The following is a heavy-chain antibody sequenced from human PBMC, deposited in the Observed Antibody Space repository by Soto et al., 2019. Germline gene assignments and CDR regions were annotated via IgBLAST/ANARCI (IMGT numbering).Heavy chain of an antibody. CDR3: AKDRGNGDTPNIYSYYGIEV. D-gene: IGHD3-10*01. V-gene: IGHV3-23*01. CDR1: GFSFNAYG. J-gene: IGHJ6*02. CDR2: LSGGGGTI. Sequence: EVQLLESGGALEQPGGSLTLSCAVSGFSFNAYGMSWVRQAPGKGLEWISFLSGGGGTIYYAHSVKGRFISSRDNSKSTLYLQMTSLSVDDTAVYYCAKDRGNGDTPNIYSYYGIEVWGQGTSVTVSS.